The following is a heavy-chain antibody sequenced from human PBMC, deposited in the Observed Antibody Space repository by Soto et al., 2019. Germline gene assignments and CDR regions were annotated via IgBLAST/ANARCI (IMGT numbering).Heavy chain of an antibody. D-gene: IGHD5-18*01. CDR2: ISWNSGSI. CDR1: GFTFDDYA. CDR3: AKDFFDTAMAPSFDY. Sequence: PGGSLRLSCAASGFTFDDYAMHWVRQAPGKGLEWVSGISWNSGSIGYADSVKGRFTISRDNAKNSLYLQMNSLRAEDTALYYCAKDFFDTAMAPSFDYWGQGTLVTVSS. V-gene: IGHV3-9*01. J-gene: IGHJ4*02.